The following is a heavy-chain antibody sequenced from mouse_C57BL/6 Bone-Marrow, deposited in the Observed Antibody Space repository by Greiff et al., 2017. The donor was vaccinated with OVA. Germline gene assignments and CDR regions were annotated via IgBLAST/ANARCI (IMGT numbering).Heavy chain of an antibody. V-gene: IGHV1-15*01. Sequence: VQLQQSGAELVRPGASVTLSCKASGYTFTDYEMNWVKQTPVHGLEWIGAIAPETGGTAYNQKFKGKALLTADKSSSTAYMELRSLTSEDSAVYYCTRGYSNYYAMDYWGQGTSVTVSS. CDR1: GYTFTDYE. J-gene: IGHJ4*01. D-gene: IGHD2-5*01. CDR3: TRGYSNYYAMDY. CDR2: IAPETGGT.